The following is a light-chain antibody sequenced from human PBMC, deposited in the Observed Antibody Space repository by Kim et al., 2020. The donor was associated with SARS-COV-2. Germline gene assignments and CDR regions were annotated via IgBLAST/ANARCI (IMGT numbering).Light chain of an antibody. CDR1: SSDVGGYIY. CDR2: EVT. J-gene: IGLJ2*01. Sequence: QSVTIACTGSSSDVGGYIYVSWYQQHPGRAPKLLIYEVTKRPSGVPDRFSGSKSGNTASLTVSGLQAEDEAAYYCSSYADSNIVLFGGGTKLTVL. V-gene: IGLV2-8*01. CDR3: SSYADSNIVL.